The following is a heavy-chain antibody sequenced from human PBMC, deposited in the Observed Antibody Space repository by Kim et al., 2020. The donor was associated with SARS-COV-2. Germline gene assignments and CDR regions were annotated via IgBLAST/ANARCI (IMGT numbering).Heavy chain of an antibody. V-gene: IGHV4-59*01. CDR1: GGSISSYY. J-gene: IGHJ5*02. CDR3: ARDRSGWGWFDP. Sequence: SETLSLTCTVSGGSISSYYWSWIWQPPGKGLEWIGYIYYSGSTNYNPSLKSRVTISVDTSKNQFSLKLSSVTAADTAVYYCARDRSGWGWFDPWGQGTLVTVSS. D-gene: IGHD7-27*01. CDR2: IYYSGST.